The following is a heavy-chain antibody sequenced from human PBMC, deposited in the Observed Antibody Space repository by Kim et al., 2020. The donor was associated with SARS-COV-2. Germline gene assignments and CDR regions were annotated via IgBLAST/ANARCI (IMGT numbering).Heavy chain of an antibody. J-gene: IGHJ4*02. CDR1: GFTFSSYW. CDR2: ISTDVTNT. D-gene: IGHD2-8*01. V-gene: IGHV3-74*01. Sequence: GGSLRLSCAASGFTFSSYWMHWVRQAPGKGLVWVSRISTDVTNTRYADSVNGRFTISRDNAKNTLYLQMNSLRVEDTAVYFCVRPLIRPFSLASDSWGQG. CDR3: VRPLIRPFSLASDS.